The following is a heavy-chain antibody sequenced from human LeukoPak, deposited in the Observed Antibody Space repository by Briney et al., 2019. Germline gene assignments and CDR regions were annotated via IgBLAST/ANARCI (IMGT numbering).Heavy chain of an antibody. CDR3: ANTDYYDTSALDY. V-gene: IGHV3-23*01. J-gene: IGHJ4*02. Sequence: PGGSLRLSCAASGLTFSSYVMNWVRQAPGKGLEWVSAISGSGDSTYYADSVKGRFTISRDNSKNTLYLQMNSLRAEDTAVYYCANTDYYDTSALDYWGQGTLVTVSS. D-gene: IGHD3-22*01. CDR2: ISGSGDST. CDR1: GLTFSSYV.